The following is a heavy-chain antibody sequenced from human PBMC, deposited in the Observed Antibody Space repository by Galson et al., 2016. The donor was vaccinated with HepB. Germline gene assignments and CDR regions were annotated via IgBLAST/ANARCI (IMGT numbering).Heavy chain of an antibody. J-gene: IGHJ4*02. V-gene: IGHV3-53*04. Sequence: SLRLSCAASGFTVSSNYMSWVRQAPGKGLEWVSIIYGNGNANYADSVKSRFTLSRHNSENTLYLQMNSLGPEDTAVYYWAKGGHSGTYDVGYYDIWGQGTLVTVSS. CDR3: AKGGHSGTYDVGYYDI. CDR1: GFTVSSNY. D-gene: IGHD3-3*01. CDR2: IYGNGNA.